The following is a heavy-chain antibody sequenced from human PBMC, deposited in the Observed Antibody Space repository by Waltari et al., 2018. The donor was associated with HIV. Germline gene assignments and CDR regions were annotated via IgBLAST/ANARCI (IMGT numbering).Heavy chain of an antibody. V-gene: IGHV3-33*01. CDR1: GFPFRSYG. CDR2: IGYDGSNK. D-gene: IGHD2-21*02. CDR3: AREDLLYCGGDCYPGDY. Sequence: QVQLVESGGGVVQPGRSLRLSCAALGFPFRSYGMHWVRQAPGKGLEWVAVIGYDGSNKYYADSVKGRFTISRDNSKNTLYLQMNSLRAEDTAVYYCAREDLLYCGGDCYPGDYWGQGTLVTVSS. J-gene: IGHJ4*02.